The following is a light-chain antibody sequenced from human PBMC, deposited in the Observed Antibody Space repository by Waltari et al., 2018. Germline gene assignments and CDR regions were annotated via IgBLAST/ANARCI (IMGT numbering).Light chain of an antibody. CDR2: SAS. Sequence: IQLTQSPSSLSASVGDRVTIPSRARKGISSHLAWYQQKPGRAPKLLIYSASTLQSGVPSRFSGSGSGTDFTLTINSLQPEDFATYYCQQGNDYPFTFGQGTRLEI. J-gene: IGKJ5*01. CDR1: KGISSH. CDR3: QQGNDYPFT. V-gene: IGKV1-9*01.